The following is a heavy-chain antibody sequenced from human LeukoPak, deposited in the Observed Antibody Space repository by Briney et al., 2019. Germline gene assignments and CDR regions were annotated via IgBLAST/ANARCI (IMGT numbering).Heavy chain of an antibody. D-gene: IGHD4-17*01. V-gene: IGHV1-2*02. J-gene: IGHJ4*02. CDR1: GYTFTGYY. Sequence: ASVKVSCKASGYTFTGYYMHWVRQAPGQGLEWMGWINPNSGVTNYAQKFQGRVTMTRDTSISTAYMELSRLRSDDTAVYYCARVPDYGDAPDFWGQGTLVTVSS. CDR3: ARVPDYGDAPDF. CDR2: INPNSGVT.